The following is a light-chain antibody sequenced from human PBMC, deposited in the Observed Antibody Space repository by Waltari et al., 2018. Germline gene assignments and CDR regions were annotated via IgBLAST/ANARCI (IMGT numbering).Light chain of an antibody. CDR3: QVWESSSVV. CDR1: RIGSKS. Sequence: SYVVTQPPSSSVGPGQTATTACRGIRIGSKSVNWSQQKPGQAPVLVVYDNRDRPSGIPERFSGSNSGNTATLRISRVDAGDEADYYCQVWESSSVVFGGGTKLTVL. CDR2: DNR. J-gene: IGLJ2*01. V-gene: IGLV3-21*02.